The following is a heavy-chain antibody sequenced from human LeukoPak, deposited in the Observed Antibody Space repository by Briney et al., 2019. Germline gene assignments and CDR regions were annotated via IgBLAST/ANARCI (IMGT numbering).Heavy chain of an antibody. V-gene: IGHV4-34*01. CDR3: ARGRAKTDYYGSGSSPTWFDP. CDR1: GGSFSGYY. Sequence: SETLSLTCAVYGGSFSGYYWSWIRQPPGKGLEWIGEINHSGSTNYNPSLKSRVTISVDTSKNQFSLKLGSVTAADTAVYYCARGRAKTDYYGSGSSPTWFDPWGQGTLVTVSS. CDR2: INHSGST. D-gene: IGHD3-10*01. J-gene: IGHJ5*02.